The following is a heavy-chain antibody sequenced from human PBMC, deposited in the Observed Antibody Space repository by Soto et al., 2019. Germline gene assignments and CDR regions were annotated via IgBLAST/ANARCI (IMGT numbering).Heavy chain of an antibody. CDR2: IYHSGGT. CDR1: GGSISSGGYS. Sequence: QLQLQESGSGLVKPSQTLSLTCAVSGGSISSGGYSWSWIRQAPGKGLEYIGYIYHSGGTYYSSSLKSRVTISVDRSKNQFSLKLSSVTAADTAVYYCASRHYKNYFDYWGQGALVTVSS. CDR3: ASRHYKNYFDY. V-gene: IGHV4-30-2*01. D-gene: IGHD1-1*01. J-gene: IGHJ4*02.